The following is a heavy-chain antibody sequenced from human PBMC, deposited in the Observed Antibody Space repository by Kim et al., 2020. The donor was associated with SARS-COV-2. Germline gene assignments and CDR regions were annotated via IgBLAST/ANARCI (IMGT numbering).Heavy chain of an antibody. J-gene: IGHJ6*02. D-gene: IGHD4-17*01. CDR2: IKSKTDGGTT. CDR3: TTVGGDYALWYYYGMDV. CDR1: GFTFSNAW. Sequence: GGSLRLSCAASGFTFSNAWMSWVRQAPGKGLEWVGRIKSKTDGGTTDYAAPVKGRFTISRDDSKNTLYLQMNSLKTEDTAVYYCTTVGGDYALWYYYGMDVWGQGTTVTVSS. V-gene: IGHV3-15*01.